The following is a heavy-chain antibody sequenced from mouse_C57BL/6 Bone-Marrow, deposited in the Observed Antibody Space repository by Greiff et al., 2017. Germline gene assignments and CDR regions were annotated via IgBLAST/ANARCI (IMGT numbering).Heavy chain of an antibody. D-gene: IGHD2-3*01. Sequence: QVQLQQSGPGLVAPSQSLSITCTVSGFSLTSYALSWVRQPPGKGLEWLGVIWNGCGTNYNSAPKSRLSISKDNSKSQVFLKMNSLQTDDKARYYCAKIYDGYYLFADWGQGTLVTVSA. CDR2: IWNGCGT. CDR3: AKIYDGYYLFAD. CDR1: GFSLTSYA. J-gene: IGHJ3*01. V-gene: IGHV2-9-1*01.